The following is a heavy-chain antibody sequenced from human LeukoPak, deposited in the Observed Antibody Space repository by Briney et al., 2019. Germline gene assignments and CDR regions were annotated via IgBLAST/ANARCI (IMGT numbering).Heavy chain of an antibody. V-gene: IGHV4-59*01. CDR2: IYYSGST. J-gene: IGHJ4*02. D-gene: IGHD5-18*01. CDR3: ARVSSGYSYGPIDY. Sequence: PSETLSLTCTVSGGCISSYYWSWIRQPPGKGLEWIGYIYYSGSTNYNPSLKSRVTISVDTSKNQFSLKLSSVTAADTAVYYCARVSSGYSYGPIDYWGQGTLVTVSS. CDR1: GGCISSYY.